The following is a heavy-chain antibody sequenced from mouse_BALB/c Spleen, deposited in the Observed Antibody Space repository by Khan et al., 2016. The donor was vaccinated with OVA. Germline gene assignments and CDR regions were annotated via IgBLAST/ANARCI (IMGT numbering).Heavy chain of an antibody. D-gene: IGHD2-3*01. J-gene: IGHJ4*01. Sequence: EVQLQESGGDLVKPGESLKLSCAASGFTFSSYGMSLVRQTPDKRLERVATIISGGSYTYYPDNVKGRFTISRDNAKNNLYLQMSSLKSEDTAMYYCARQPGYYDGYAMDYWGQGTSVTVSS. V-gene: IGHV5-6*01. CDR2: IISGGSYT. CDR3: ARQPGYYDGYAMDY. CDR1: GFTFSSYG.